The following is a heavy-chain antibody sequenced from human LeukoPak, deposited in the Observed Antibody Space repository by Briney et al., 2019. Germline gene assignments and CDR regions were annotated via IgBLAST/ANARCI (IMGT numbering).Heavy chain of an antibody. V-gene: IGHV3-23*01. CDR2: ISGSGYYS. J-gene: IGHJ5*02. D-gene: IGHD3-3*01. CDR1: EFTFDNYA. Sequence: GGSLRLSCAASEFTFDNYAMSWVRQAPGKGLEWVSVISGSGYYSYYADSVKGRFTVSRDNSKTTLYLQMNSLRADDTAVYYCAKELGGYTIFGVVIPWGQGTLVTVSS. CDR3: AKELGGYTIFGVVIP.